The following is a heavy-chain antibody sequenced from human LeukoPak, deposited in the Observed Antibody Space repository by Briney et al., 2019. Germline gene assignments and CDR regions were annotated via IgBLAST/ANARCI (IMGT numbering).Heavy chain of an antibody. J-gene: IGHJ4*02. D-gene: IGHD2-8*01. Sequence: GGSLRLSCAASGFTFSSYSMNWVRQAPGKGLEWVSSISRSSSYISYADSVKGRFTIFRDNAKNSLFLQMNSLRAEDTAVYYCARPAYPEGVHFDYWGQGTLVTVSS. CDR3: ARPAYPEGVHFDY. CDR1: GFTFSSYS. CDR2: ISRSSSYI. V-gene: IGHV3-21*01.